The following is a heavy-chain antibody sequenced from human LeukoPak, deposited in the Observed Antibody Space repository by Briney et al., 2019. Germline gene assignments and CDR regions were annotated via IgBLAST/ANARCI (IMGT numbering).Heavy chain of an antibody. J-gene: IGHJ4*02. Sequence: GGSLRLSCAASGFTFDDYAMHWVRQAPGKGLEWVSYISSSGSTIYYADSVKGRFTISRDNAKNSLYLQMNSLRAEDTAVYYCARGVTYYDFWSGYVDYWGQGTLVTVSS. D-gene: IGHD3-3*01. CDR2: ISSSGSTI. CDR1: GFTFDDYA. CDR3: ARGVTYYDFWSGYVDY. V-gene: IGHV3-11*04.